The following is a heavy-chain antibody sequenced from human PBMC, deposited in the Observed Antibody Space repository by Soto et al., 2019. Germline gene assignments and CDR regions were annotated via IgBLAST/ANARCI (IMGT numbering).Heavy chain of an antibody. CDR3: ARDLGVAKIAFDI. J-gene: IGHJ3*02. D-gene: IGHD2-21*01. CDR1: VFTFCDYY. Sequence: GSLSRSGAACVFTFCDYYMCWNRQAPGKGLEWVSYISSSGSTIYYADSVKGRFTISRDNAKDSLYLQMNSLRAEDTAVYYCARDLGVAKIAFDIWGQGTMVTVSS. V-gene: IGHV3-11*01. CDR2: ISSSGSTI.